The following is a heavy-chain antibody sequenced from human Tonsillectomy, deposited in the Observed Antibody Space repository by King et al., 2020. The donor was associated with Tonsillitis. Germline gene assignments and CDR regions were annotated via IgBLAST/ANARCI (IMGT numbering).Heavy chain of an antibody. V-gene: IGHV4-34*01. CDR3: ARADSSSWYYMDV. CDR1: GGSFSGYY. CDR2: INHSGST. J-gene: IGHJ6*03. D-gene: IGHD6-13*01. Sequence: VQLQQWGAGLLKPSETLSLTCAVYGGSFSGYYWSWIRQPPGKGLEWIGEINHSGSTNYNPSLKSRVTISVDTSKNQFSLKLSSVTAADTAVYYCARADSSSWYYMDVWGKGTTVTVSS.